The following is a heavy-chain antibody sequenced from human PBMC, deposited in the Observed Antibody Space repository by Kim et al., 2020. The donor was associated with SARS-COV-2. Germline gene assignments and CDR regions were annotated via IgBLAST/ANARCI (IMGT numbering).Heavy chain of an antibody. CDR3: ARGVFRNGFDV. J-gene: IGHJ6*02. CDR2: ISSDGSST. Sequence: GGSLRLSCAASGFTLSRHWINWVRQAPGKGLVWVSRISSDGSSTNYADSVKGRFTMSRDNGENKLYLQMNSLGAEDTAVYYCARGVFRNGFDVWGQGTTVTVSS. D-gene: IGHD2-8*01. V-gene: IGHV3-74*01. CDR1: GFTLSRHW.